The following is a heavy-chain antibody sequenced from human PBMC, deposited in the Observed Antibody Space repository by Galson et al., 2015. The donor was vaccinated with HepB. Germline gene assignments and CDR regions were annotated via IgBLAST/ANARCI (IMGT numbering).Heavy chain of an antibody. D-gene: IGHD3-16*01. V-gene: IGHV3-21*01. CDR3: ARDFDYDYVWGSRAGFDY. J-gene: IGHJ4*02. Sequence: SLRLSCAASGFTFSSYSMNWVRQAPGKGLEWVSSISSSRSYIYYADSVKGRFTISRDNAKNSLYLQMNSLRAEDTAVYYCARDFDYDYVWGSRAGFDYWGQGTLVTVSS. CDR1: GFTFSSYS. CDR2: ISSSRSYI.